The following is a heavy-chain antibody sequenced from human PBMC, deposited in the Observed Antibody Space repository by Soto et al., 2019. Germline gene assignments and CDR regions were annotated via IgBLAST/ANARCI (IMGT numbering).Heavy chain of an antibody. CDR2: INHSGST. CDR3: ARHSNRGSGFYYWFDP. D-gene: IGHD3-22*01. J-gene: IGHJ5*02. CDR1: GGSFSGYY. V-gene: IGHV4-34*01. Sequence: SETLSLTCAVYGGSFSGYYWSWIRQPPGKGLEWIGEINHSGSTNYNPSLKSRATISVDTSKNQFSLKLSSVTAADTAVYYCARHSNRGSGFYYWFDPWGQGTLVTVSS.